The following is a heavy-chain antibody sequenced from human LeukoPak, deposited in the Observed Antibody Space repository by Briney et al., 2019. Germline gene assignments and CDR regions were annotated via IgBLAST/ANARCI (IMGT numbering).Heavy chain of an antibody. CDR3: ARLGSRMIFYY. J-gene: IGHJ4*02. D-gene: IGHD1-26*01. Sequence: SQTLSLTCAVSGYSISSGYYWGWFRHPPGKGLEWIGSIYHSGTTYYNPSLKSRVTISVDTSTNQFSLKLSSVTAADTALYNCARLGSRMIFYYCGQGNLGTVSS. CDR2: IYHSGTT. CDR1: GYSISSGYY. V-gene: IGHV4-38-2*01.